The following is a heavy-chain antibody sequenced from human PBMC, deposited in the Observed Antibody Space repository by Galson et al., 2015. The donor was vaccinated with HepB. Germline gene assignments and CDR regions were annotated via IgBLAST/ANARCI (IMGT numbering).Heavy chain of an antibody. CDR1: GHTFNSYG. V-gene: IGHV1-18*04. CDR2: ISAYNGNT. Sequence: SVKVSCKASGHTFNSYGISWVRQAPGQGLEWMGWISAYNGNTKYAQKFQGRVTMTTDTSTSTAYLELRSLRSDDTAVYYCARAIKLLWFGGDLDYYGMDVWGQGTTVTVSS. D-gene: IGHD3-10*01. J-gene: IGHJ6*02. CDR3: ARAIKLLWFGGDLDYYGMDV.